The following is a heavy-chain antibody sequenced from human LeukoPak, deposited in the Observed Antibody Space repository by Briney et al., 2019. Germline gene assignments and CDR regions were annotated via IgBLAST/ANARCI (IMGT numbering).Heavy chain of an antibody. CDR2: INPDGSST. CDR1: GFTFSSYW. V-gene: IGHV3-74*01. D-gene: IGHD5-24*01. Sequence: PGWSLRLSCAASGFTFSSYWMHWVRQTPGKGLVWVSRINPDGSSTSYADSVKGRFTISRDNAKNTLYLQMNSLRAEDTAVYYCARGGDGYYIWGQGTMVTVSS. CDR3: ARGGDGYYI. J-gene: IGHJ3*02.